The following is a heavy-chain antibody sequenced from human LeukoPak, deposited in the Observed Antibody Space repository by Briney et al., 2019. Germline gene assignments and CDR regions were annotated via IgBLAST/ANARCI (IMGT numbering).Heavy chain of an antibody. D-gene: IGHD6-13*01. CDR1: GYTFTSYG. J-gene: IGHJ4*02. V-gene: IGHV1-18*01. Sequence: ASVKVSCKASGYTFTSYGISWVRRALGQGLEVMSWISAYNGNSYYAQKLQGRVTMTTDTSTSTAYMELRSLRSDDTAVYYCAREAQQLVTIYFDYWGQGTLVTVSS. CDR2: ISAYNGNS. CDR3: AREAQQLVTIYFDY.